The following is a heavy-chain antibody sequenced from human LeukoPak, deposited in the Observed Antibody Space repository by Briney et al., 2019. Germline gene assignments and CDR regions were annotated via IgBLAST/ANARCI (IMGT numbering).Heavy chain of an antibody. D-gene: IGHD6-13*01. Sequence: PGGSLRLSCAASGFTFDDYAMHWVRQAPGKGLEWVSGISWNSGSIGYADSVKGRFTISRDNAKNSLYLQMNSLRAEDTALYYCAAFYSSSWPPGWGQGTPVTVSS. J-gene: IGHJ4*02. CDR3: AAFYSSSWPPG. CDR2: ISWNSGSI. CDR1: GFTFDDYA. V-gene: IGHV3-9*01.